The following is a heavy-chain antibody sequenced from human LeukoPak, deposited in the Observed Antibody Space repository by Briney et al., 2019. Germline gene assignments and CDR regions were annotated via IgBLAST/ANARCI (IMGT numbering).Heavy chain of an antibody. CDR2: IHSGGST. CDR1: GFTVSKKY. D-gene: IGHD3-3*01. CDR3: ARRDWVPGAVRAFDI. Sequence: PGGSLRLSCAASGFTVSKKYMSWVRQAPGKGLECVSVIHSGGSTYYADSVKGRFTISRDNAKKSMYLQMSGLRVEDTAVYYCARRDWVPGAVRAFDIWGQGTMVTVSS. V-gene: IGHV3-53*01. J-gene: IGHJ3*02.